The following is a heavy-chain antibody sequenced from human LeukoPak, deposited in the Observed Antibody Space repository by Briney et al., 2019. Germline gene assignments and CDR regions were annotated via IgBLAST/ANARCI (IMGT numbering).Heavy chain of an antibody. CDR3: ARAPHCSSTSCYNWGMDV. J-gene: IGHJ6*02. V-gene: IGHV3-21*01. Sequence: GGSLRLSCAASGFTFSSYSMNWVRQAPGKGLEWVSSISSSSSYIYYADSVKGRFTISRDNAKNSLYLQMNSLRAEDTAVYYCARAPHCSSTSCYNWGMDVWGQGTTVTVSS. D-gene: IGHD2-2*02. CDR1: GFTFSSYS. CDR2: ISSSSSYI.